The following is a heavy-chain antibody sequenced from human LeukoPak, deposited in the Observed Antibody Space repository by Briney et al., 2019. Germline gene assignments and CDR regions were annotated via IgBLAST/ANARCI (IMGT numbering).Heavy chain of an antibody. Sequence: ASAKISCKASGYTFKAYAITWVRQAPGQGLEWMGWIRTYNAETHYAEKLQGRVTMTTDTSTSTAYMELRALTSDDTAVYYCARALFGNDRVSFTEFDFWGQGTLVTVSS. J-gene: IGHJ4*02. D-gene: IGHD1-1*01. CDR1: GYTFKAYA. CDR3: ARALFGNDRVSFTEFDF. CDR2: IRTYNAET. V-gene: IGHV1-18*01.